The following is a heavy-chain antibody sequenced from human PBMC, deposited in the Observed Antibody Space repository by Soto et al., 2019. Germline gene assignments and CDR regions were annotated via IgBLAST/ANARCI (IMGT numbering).Heavy chain of an antibody. V-gene: IGHV1-18*01. D-gene: IGHD3-10*01. CDR3: VRDLDGSGSYYTNY. CDR1: GYAFRHYG. Sequence: QVQLVQSGAEVKKPGASVQVSCKASGYAFRHYGITWVRQAPGQGLEWMGWIGPYNGKTNYAKKLQDRVTMTTDTSTGTAYMELRSLRSDDTAVYFCVRDLDGSGSYYTNYWGQGTLVTVSS. J-gene: IGHJ4*02. CDR2: IGPYNGKT.